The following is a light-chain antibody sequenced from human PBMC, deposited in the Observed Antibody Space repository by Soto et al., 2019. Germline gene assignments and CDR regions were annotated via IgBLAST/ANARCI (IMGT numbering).Light chain of an antibody. Sequence: QSALTQPPSASGSPGQSVTISCTGTSSDVGGYNYVSWYQQHPGKAPKLIIYEVNRRPSGVPERFSGSKSGNTASLTVSGLQADDESDYYCSSYAGNNNLVFGGGTQLTVL. CDR3: SSYAGNNNLV. CDR1: SSDVGGYNY. J-gene: IGLJ3*02. V-gene: IGLV2-8*01. CDR2: EVN.